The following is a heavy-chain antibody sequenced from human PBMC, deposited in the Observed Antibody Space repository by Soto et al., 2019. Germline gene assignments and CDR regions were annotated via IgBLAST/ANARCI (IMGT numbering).Heavy chain of an antibody. D-gene: IGHD3-10*01. CDR3: ASAPAYYGSDLDY. J-gene: IGHJ4*02. V-gene: IGHV3-23*01. CDR1: VFTFSSYA. Sequence: GGSLRLSCSASVFTFSSYAMSWVRQAPGKGLEWVSAISGLGGSTNYADSVKGRFTISRDNSKNTLYLQMNSLRAKDTAVYYCASAPAYYGSDLDYWGQGTLATVSS. CDR2: ISGLGGST.